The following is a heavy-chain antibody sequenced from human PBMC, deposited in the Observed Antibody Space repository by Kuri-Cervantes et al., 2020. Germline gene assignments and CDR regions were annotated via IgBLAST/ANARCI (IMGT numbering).Heavy chain of an antibody. V-gene: IGHV4-38-2*01. CDR3: ARRGGSGRYLDY. D-gene: IGHD6-19*01. J-gene: IGHJ4*02. Sequence: SQTLSLTCAVSGYSVTSGYYWGWIRQPPVKGLEWIGSIYHSGSTYYNPSLKSRITISVDTSKNQFSLKLSSVTAADTAVYYCARRGGSGRYLDYWGQGTLVTVSS. CDR2: IYHSGST. CDR1: GYSVTSGYY.